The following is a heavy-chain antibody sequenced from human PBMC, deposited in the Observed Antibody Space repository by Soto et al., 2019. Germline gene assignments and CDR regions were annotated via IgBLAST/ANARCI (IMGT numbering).Heavy chain of an antibody. D-gene: IGHD3-16*01. CDR1: GFSLDTWGVG. V-gene: IGHV2-5*02. J-gene: IGHJ4*02. Sequence: QITLKESGPTLVRPTQTLTLTCTVSGFSLDTWGVGVGWIRQSPGKAPEWLALIYWDDDKRYSPSLKNRLTITKAPSKNQVVLTLTNMDPVDTVTYYCARALGSWGSYYFDHWGQGTLVTVSS. CDR2: IYWDDDK. CDR3: ARALGSWGSYYFDH.